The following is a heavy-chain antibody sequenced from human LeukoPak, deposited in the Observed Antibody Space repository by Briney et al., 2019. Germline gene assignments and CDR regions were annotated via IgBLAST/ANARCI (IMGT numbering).Heavy chain of an antibody. D-gene: IGHD3-16*01. Sequence: KPSETLSLTCAVYGGSFSGYYWSWIRQPPGKGLEWIGEINHSGSTNYNPSLKSRVTMSVDTSKNQFSLELSSVTAADTAVYYCARVGDYALKDWGQGTLVTVSS. CDR2: INHSGST. CDR3: ARVGDYALKD. CDR1: GGSFSGYY. V-gene: IGHV4-34*01. J-gene: IGHJ4*02.